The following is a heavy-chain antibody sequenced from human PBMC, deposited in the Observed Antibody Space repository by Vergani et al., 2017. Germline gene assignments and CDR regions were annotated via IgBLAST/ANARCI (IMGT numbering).Heavy chain of an antibody. CDR1: GYTFTSYY. CDR2: INPSGGST. Sequence: QVQLVQSGAEVKKPGASVKVSCKASGYTFTSYYMHWVRQAPGQGLEWMGIINPSGGSTSYAQKFQGRVTMTRDTSTSTVYMELSSLRSEDTAVYYCARVDGFGELSRYYYYYGMDVWGQGTTVTVSS. D-gene: IGHD3-10*01. V-gene: IGHV1-46*03. CDR3: ARVDGFGELSRYYYYYGMDV. J-gene: IGHJ6*02.